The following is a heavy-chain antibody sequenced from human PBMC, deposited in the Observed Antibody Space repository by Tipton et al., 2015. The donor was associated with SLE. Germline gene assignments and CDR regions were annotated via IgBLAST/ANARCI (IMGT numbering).Heavy chain of an antibody. Sequence: SLRLSCAASGFTFSNYEMNWVRQAPGKGLEWIAYISGGGSTIYYADSVKGRISISRDNAKNSVDLQMNSLRVEDTATYHCARGLLSSWYFGLDVWGQGTMVTVSS. V-gene: IGHV3-48*03. D-gene: IGHD2-21*01. CDR1: GFTFSNYE. CDR3: ARGLLSSWYFGLDV. J-gene: IGHJ6*02. CDR2: ISGGGSTI.